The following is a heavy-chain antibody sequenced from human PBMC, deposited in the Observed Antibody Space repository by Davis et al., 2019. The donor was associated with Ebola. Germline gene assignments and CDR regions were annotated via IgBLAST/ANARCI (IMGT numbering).Heavy chain of an antibody. Sequence: AASVKVSCKASGYTFTSYGISWVRQAPGQGLEWMGGIIPMFGTPNYAQKFHGRVTITAEEFTSTVYMELSGLSSEDTAVYYCATTLEFTSGELYRRYGMYVWGQGTTVSVSS. CDR2: IIPMFGTP. CDR3: ATTLEFTSGELYRRYGMYV. J-gene: IGHJ6*02. CDR1: GYTFTSYG. V-gene: IGHV1-69*13. D-gene: IGHD3-10*01.